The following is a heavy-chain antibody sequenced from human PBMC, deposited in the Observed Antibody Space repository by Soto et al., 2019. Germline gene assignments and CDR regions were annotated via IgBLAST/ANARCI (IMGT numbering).Heavy chain of an antibody. J-gene: IGHJ6*02. Sequence: EVQLVESGGGLVQPGGSLRLSCAASGFTVSSNYMSWVRQAPGKGLEWVSVIYSGGSTYYADSVKGRFTISRDNSKNTLYLQMNSLGAEDTAVYYCARGGIDLTSYYYYGMDVWGQGTTVTVSS. CDR1: GFTVSSNY. D-gene: IGHD3-16*01. V-gene: IGHV3-66*01. CDR2: IYSGGST. CDR3: ARGGIDLTSYYYYGMDV.